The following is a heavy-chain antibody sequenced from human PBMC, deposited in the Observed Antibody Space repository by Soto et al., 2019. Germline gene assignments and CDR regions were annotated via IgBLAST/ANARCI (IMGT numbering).Heavy chain of an antibody. CDR3: ARDKESYCGGDCHSPYYGMDV. D-gene: IGHD2-21*02. CDR2: IWYDGSNK. V-gene: IGHV3-33*01. J-gene: IGHJ6*02. Sequence: QVQLVESGGGVVQPGRSLRLSCAASGFTFSSYGMHWVRQAPGKGLEWVAVIWYDGSNKYYADSVKGRFTISRDNSKNPLYLQMNSLRAEDTAVYYCARDKESYCGGDCHSPYYGMDVWGQGTTVTVSS. CDR1: GFTFSSYG.